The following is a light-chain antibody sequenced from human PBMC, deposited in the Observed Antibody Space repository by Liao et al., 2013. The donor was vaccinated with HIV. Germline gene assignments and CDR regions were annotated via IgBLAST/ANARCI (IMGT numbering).Light chain of an antibody. CDR1: NIGTKS. J-gene: IGLJ3*02. CDR2: SNS. CDR3: QVWDSRGDWV. Sequence: YELTQPPSVSVAPGKTARITCGGNNIGTKSVHWYQQRPGQAPVLVIYSNSDRASGIPARFSGSNSGDTATLTISRVEVGDEADYYCQVWDSRGDWVFGGGTKLTVL. V-gene: IGLV3-21*04.